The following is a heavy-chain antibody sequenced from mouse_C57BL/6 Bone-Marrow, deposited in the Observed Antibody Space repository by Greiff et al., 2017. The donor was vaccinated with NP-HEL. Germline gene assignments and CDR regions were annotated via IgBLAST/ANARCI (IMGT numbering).Heavy chain of an antibody. CDR1: GYTFTSYW. V-gene: IGHV1-53*01. D-gene: IGHD2-4*01. CDR3: ARRDDYDEYYFDY. Sequence: VQLQESGTELVKPGASVKLSCKASGYTFTSYWMHWVKQRPGQGLEWIGNINPSNGGTNYNEKFKSKATLTVDKSSSTAYMQLSSLTSEDSAVYYCARRDDYDEYYFDYWGQGTTLTVSS. J-gene: IGHJ2*01. CDR2: INPSNGGT.